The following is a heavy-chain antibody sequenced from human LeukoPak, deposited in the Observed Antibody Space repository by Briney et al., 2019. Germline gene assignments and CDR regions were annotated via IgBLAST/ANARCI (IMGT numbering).Heavy chain of an antibody. J-gene: IGHJ6*02. CDR1: GGSFSGYY. CDR3: ARVPPKEGDRFYYYYGMDV. CDR2: INHSGST. Sequence: SETLSLTCAVYGGSFSGYYWSWIRQPPGKGLEWIGEINHSGSTNYNPSLKSRVTISVDTSKNQFSLKLSSVTAADTAVYYCARVPPKEGDRFYYYYGMDVWGQGTTVTVSS. D-gene: IGHD2-21*02. V-gene: IGHV4-34*01.